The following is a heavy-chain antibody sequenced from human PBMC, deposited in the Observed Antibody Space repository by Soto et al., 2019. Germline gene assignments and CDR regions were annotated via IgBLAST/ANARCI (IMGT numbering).Heavy chain of an antibody. J-gene: IGHJ5*02. D-gene: IGHD3-22*01. Sequence: SETLSLTCTVSGGSISSGGYYWSWIRQHPGKGLEWIGYIYYSGSTYYNPSLKSRVTISVDTSKNQFSLKLSSVTAADTAVYYCARAPYYDSSGYFARFDPWGQGTLVTVSS. CDR3: ARAPYYDSSGYFARFDP. V-gene: IGHV4-31*03. CDR1: GGSISSGGYY. CDR2: IYYSGST.